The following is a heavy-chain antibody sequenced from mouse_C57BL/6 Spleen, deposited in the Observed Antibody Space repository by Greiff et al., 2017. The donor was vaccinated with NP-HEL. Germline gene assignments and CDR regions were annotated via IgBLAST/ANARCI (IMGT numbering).Heavy chain of an antibody. J-gene: IGHJ3*01. D-gene: IGHD2-2*01. CDR1: GYTFTSYW. V-gene: IGHV1-64*01. CDR2: IHPNSGST. CDR3: ARREDGYVPFAY. Sequence: VQLQQPGAELVKPGASVKLSCKASGYTFTSYWMHWVKQRPGQGLEWIGMIHPNSGSTNYNEKFKSKATLTVDKSSSTAYMQLSSLTSEDSAVYYCARREDGYVPFAYWGQGTLVTVSA.